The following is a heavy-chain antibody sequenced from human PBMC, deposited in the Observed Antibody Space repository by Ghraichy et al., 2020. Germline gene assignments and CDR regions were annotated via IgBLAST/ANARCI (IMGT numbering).Heavy chain of an antibody. CDR3: ARSERFFYSFDY. CDR1: GFTFSSYG. Sequence: LSLTCAASGFTFSSYGMHWVRQAPGKGLEWVVVIWYDGSNKYYADSVKGRFTISRDNSKNTLYLQMNSLRAEDTAVYYCARSERFFYSFDYWGQGTLVTVSS. J-gene: IGHJ4*02. V-gene: IGHV3-33*01. CDR2: IWYDGSNK. D-gene: IGHD3-3*01.